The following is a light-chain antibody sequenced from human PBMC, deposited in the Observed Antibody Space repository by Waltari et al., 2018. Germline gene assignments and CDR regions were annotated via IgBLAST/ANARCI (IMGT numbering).Light chain of an antibody. CDR1: SSDVGGYHY. V-gene: IGLV2-8*01. CDR3: SSYAGSNNFVV. J-gene: IGLJ2*01. CDR2: EVS. Sequence: QSALTQPPSASGSPGQSVPISCPGTSSDVGGYHYVSWYQQHPGKAPKLMIYEVSKRPSGVPDRFSGSKSGNTASLTVSGLQAEDEADYYCSSYAGSNNFVVFGGGTKLTVL.